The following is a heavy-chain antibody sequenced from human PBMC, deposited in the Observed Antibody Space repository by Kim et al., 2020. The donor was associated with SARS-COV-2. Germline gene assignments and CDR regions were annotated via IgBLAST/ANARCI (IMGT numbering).Heavy chain of an antibody. J-gene: IGHJ4*02. V-gene: IGHV1-69*06. D-gene: IGHD3-10*01. Sequence: SVKVSCKASGGTLRSYAISWVRQAPGRGLEWMGGIIPLFGTANYAQNFQGRVTITAEISTRTTYVELTSLTSEDTAVYYCARAPDLWFGHFDFWGQGTLVTVSS. CDR2: IIPLFGTA. CDR3: ARAPDLWFGHFDF. CDR1: GGTLRSYA.